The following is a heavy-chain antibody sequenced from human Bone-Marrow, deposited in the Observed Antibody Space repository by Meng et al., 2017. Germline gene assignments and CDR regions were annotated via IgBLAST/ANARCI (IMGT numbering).Heavy chain of an antibody. D-gene: IGHD4-11*01. CDR2: ISWDGGST. V-gene: IGHV3-43*01. J-gene: IGHJ5*02. CDR1: GFTFDDYT. CDR3: ARDRTTVTPPYCWFDP. Sequence: GESLKISCAASGFTFDDYTMHWVRQAPGKGLEWVSLISWDGGSTYYADSVKGRFTISRDNAKNSLYLQMNSLRAEDTAVYYCARDRTTVTPPYCWFDPWGQGTLVTVSS.